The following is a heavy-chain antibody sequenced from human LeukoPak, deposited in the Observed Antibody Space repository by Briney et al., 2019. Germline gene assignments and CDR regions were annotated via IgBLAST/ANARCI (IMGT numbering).Heavy chain of an antibody. CDR3: AREDAVSSDDAFDL. Sequence: PSETLSLTCSVSDGSINTISDYWGWVRQPPGKGLEWIGSVYYTGSTYYNAPFKSRVTISIDTSKNQFSLSLSAVTAADTAMYYCAREDAVSSDDAFDLWGQGTMVTVSS. CDR2: VYYTGST. CDR1: DGSINTISDY. V-gene: IGHV4-39*07. J-gene: IGHJ3*01. D-gene: IGHD6-19*01.